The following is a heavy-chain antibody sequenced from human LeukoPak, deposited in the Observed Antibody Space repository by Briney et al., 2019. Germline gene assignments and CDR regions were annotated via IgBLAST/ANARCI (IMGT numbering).Heavy chain of an antibody. CDR2: INHSGST. J-gene: IGHJ5*02. CDR1: GGSISSGSYY. Sequence: SQTLSLTCTVSGGSISSGSYYWSWIRQPPGKGLEWIGEINHSGSTNYNPSLKSRVTISVDTSKNQFSLKLSSVTAADTAVYYCARGLRIAAAVSFDPWGQGTLVTVSS. CDR3: ARGLRIAAAVSFDP. D-gene: IGHD6-13*01. V-gene: IGHV4-39*07.